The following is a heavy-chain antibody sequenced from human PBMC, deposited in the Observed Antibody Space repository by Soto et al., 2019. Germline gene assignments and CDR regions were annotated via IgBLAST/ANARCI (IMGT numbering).Heavy chain of an antibody. CDR1: GGSFSGYY. CDR2: INHSGST. J-gene: IGHJ5*02. CDR3: ARLQQTGYSSSWYSRWFDP. D-gene: IGHD6-13*01. V-gene: IGHV4-34*01. Sequence: SETLSLTCAVYGGSFSGYYWSWIRQPPGKGLEWIGEINHSGSTNYNPSLKSRVTISVDTSKNQFSLKLSSVTAADTAVYYCARLQQTGYSSSWYSRWFDPWGQGTLVTLSS.